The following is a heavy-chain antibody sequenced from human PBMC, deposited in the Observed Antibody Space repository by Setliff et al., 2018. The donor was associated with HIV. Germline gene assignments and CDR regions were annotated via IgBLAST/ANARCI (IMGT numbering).Heavy chain of an antibody. V-gene: IGHV5-51*01. CDR1: GYSFTTYW. J-gene: IGHJ4*02. Sequence: RGESLKISCKGSGYSFTTYWIGWVRQMPGKGLEWMGIIYPGYSDTKYSPSFQGQVTISADKSFSTAFLQWSDVKASDSGIYFCARLGGSFGIPHFDFWGQGTPVTVSS. D-gene: IGHD3-3*02. CDR3: ARLGGSFGIPHFDF. CDR2: IYPGYSDT.